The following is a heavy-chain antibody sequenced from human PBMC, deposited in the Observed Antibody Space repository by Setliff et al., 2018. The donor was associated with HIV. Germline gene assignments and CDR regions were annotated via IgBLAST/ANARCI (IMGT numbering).Heavy chain of an antibody. V-gene: IGHV4-38-2*01. CDR1: GYSISSGYY. J-gene: IGHJ6*02. Sequence: CAVSGYSISSGYYWGWIRQPPGKGLEWIGSIYHSGSTYYNPSLKSRVTISVDTSKNQFSLKLSSVTAADTAVYYCARHSGGSFYNFWSGDYYYYGMDVWGQGTTVTVSS. D-gene: IGHD3-3*01. CDR3: ARHSGGSFYNFWSGDYYYYGMDV. CDR2: IYHSGST.